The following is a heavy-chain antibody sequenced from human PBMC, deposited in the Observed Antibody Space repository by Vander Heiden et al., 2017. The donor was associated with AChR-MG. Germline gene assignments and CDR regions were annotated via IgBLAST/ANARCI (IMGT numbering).Heavy chain of an antibody. V-gene: IGHV4-4*07. CDR2: NYTRGST. J-gene: IGHJ6*02. CDR3: ARSTVFGADGMDV. CDR1: GGSISRYY. Sequence: QVQLQESGPGLVKPSETLSLTCTVSGGSISRYYWSWIRQPAGKGLEWIGRNYTRGSTNYNPSLKSRVTMSVETSKNQFAMKLSSVTAAGTAVYYCARSTVFGADGMDVWGQGTTVTVSS. D-gene: IGHD3-3*01.